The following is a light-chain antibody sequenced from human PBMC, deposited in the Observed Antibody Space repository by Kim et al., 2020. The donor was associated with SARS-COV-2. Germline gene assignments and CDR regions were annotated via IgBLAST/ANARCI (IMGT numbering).Light chain of an antibody. CDR2: DVS. V-gene: IGLV2-14*03. J-gene: IGLJ3*02. CDR1: SSDVGAYNY. CDR3: SSYTTSITLV. Sequence: QSALTQPASVSGSPGQSITISCTGTSSDVGAYNYVSWYQQHPGDAPKLMIYDVSNRPSGVSNRFSGSKSGNTASLTISGLQAEDEADYYCSSYTTSITLVFGGGTQLTVL.